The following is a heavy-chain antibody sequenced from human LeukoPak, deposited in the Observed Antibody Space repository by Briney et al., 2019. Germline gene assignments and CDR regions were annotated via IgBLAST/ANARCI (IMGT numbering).Heavy chain of an antibody. V-gene: IGHV4-4*07. CDR2: IYTSGST. J-gene: IGHJ4*02. CDR3: ARYLSSSLLFDY. Sequence: SETLSLTCTVSGGSISSYYWSWIRQPAGKGLEWIGRIYTSGSTNYNPSLKSRVTMPVDTSKNQFSLKLSSVTAADTAVYYCARYLSSSLLFDYWGQGTLVTVSS. CDR1: GGSISSYY. D-gene: IGHD6-13*01.